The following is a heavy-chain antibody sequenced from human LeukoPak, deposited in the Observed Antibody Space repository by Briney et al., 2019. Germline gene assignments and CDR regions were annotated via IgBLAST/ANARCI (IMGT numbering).Heavy chain of an antibody. J-gene: IGHJ5*02. Sequence: SETLSLTCTASGGSISSGDYYWSWIRQPPGKGLEWIGYIYYSGSTYCNPSLKSRVTISVDTSKNQFSLKLSSVTAADTAVYYCAREVAAAGQTNWFDPWGQGTLVTVSS. CDR3: AREVAAAGQTNWFDP. CDR2: IYYSGST. D-gene: IGHD6-13*01. V-gene: IGHV4-30-4*01. CDR1: GGSISSGDYY.